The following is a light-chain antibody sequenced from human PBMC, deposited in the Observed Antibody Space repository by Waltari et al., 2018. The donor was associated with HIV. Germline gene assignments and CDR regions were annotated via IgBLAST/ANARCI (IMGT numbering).Light chain of an antibody. CDR2: RNN. V-gene: IGLV1-47*01. J-gene: IGLJ3*02. CDR1: SSNIGSKY. CDR3: AAWDDNLSGFWV. Sequence: VLTHQPSAFGTPGQRVTISCSGSSSNIGSKYVSWYQQLPGTAPKLLIYRNNQRPSGVPDRFSGSKSGTSASLAISGLRSEDEADYYCAAWDDNLSGFWVFGGGTKLTVV.